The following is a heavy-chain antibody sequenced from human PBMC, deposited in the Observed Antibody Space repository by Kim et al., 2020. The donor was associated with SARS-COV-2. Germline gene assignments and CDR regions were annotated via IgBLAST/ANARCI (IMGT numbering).Heavy chain of an antibody. CDR2: IIPIFGTA. CDR3: AMTSSGSYFYYYYGMDV. CDR1: GGTFSSYA. V-gene: IGHV1-69*13. J-gene: IGHJ6*02. D-gene: IGHD1-26*01. Sequence: SVKVSCKASGGTFSSYAISWVRQAPGQGLEWMGGIIPIFGTANYAQKFQGRVTITADESTSTAYMELSSLRSEDTAVYYCAMTSSGSYFYYYYGMDVWGQGTTVTVSS.